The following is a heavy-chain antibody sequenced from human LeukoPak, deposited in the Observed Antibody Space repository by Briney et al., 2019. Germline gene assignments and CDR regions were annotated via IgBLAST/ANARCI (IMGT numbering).Heavy chain of an antibody. J-gene: IGHJ5*02. CDR2: IYYSGST. CDR3: ARDRGYDILTGTPGWFDP. D-gene: IGHD3-9*01. CDR1: GGSISSYY. V-gene: IGHV4-59*01. Sequence: PSETLSLTCTVSGGSISSYYWSWLRQPAGKGLEWVGSIYYSGSTYYNPSLKSRVTISVDTSKNQFSLKLSSVTAADTAVYYCARDRGYDILTGTPGWFDPWGQGTLVTVSS.